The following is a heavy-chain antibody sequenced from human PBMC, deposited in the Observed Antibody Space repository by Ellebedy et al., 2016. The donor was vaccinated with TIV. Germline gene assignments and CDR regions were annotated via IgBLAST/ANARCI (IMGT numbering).Heavy chain of an antibody. V-gene: IGHV3-23*01. Sequence: GESLKISCAASGFTFSNYAMTWVRQAPGKGLEWVSSISGSGASTYYADSVKGRFTISRDNAKNTLYLQMNSLKAEDTAMYYCSTLSDTGYWGHGTLVTVSS. CDR1: GFTFSNYA. D-gene: IGHD1-1*01. J-gene: IGHJ4*01. CDR3: STLSDTGY. CDR2: ISGSGAST.